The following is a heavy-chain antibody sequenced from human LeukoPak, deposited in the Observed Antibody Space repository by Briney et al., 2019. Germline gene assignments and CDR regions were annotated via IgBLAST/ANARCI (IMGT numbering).Heavy chain of an antibody. V-gene: IGHV3-23*01. D-gene: IGHD6-19*01. CDR1: GFTFSNYG. CDR2: ISGNSDYT. Sequence: GGSLRLSCAASGFTFSNYGMSWVRQAPGKGLEWASSISGNSDYTYYADSVRGRFTISRDNSKNTVYLRMNSLRAEDTAVYYCAKDLRGIAVAATYFDYWGQGTLVTVSS. J-gene: IGHJ4*02. CDR3: AKDLRGIAVAATYFDY.